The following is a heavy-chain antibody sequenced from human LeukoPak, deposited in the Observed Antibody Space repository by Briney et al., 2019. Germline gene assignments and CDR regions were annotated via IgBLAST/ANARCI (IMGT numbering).Heavy chain of an antibody. J-gene: IGHJ6*02. Sequence: ASVKVSCKASGYTFTSYGIIWVRQAPGQGLEWMGWISAYNGNTNYAQKLQGRVTMTTDTSTSTAYMELRSLRSDDTAVYYCARDRGVPAAIFYYYYGMDVWGQGTTVTVSS. CDR1: GYTFTSYG. D-gene: IGHD2-2*02. CDR2: ISAYNGNT. V-gene: IGHV1-18*01. CDR3: ARDRGVPAAIFYYYYGMDV.